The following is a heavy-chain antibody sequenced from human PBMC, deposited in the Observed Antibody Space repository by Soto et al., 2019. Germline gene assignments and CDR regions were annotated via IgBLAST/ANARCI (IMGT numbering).Heavy chain of an antibody. V-gene: IGHV3-30*18. D-gene: IGHD3-10*01. Sequence: GGSLRLSCAASGFTFSSYGMHWVRQAPGKGLEWVAVISYDGSNKYYADSVKGRFTISRDNSKNTLYLQMNSLRAEDTAVYYCAKDLLPALLWFGELRISYGMDVWGQGTTVTVSS. J-gene: IGHJ6*02. CDR1: GFTFSSYG. CDR2: ISYDGSNK. CDR3: AKDLLPALLWFGELRISYGMDV.